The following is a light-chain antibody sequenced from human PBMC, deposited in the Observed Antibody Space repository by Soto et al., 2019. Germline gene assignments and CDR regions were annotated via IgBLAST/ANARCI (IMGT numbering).Light chain of an antibody. V-gene: IGKV3-15*01. J-gene: IGKJ2*01. CDR3: QQYNNWPPMYT. CDR2: GAS. CDR1: QSVSSN. Sequence: EIVMTQSPATLSVSPGERATLSCRASQSVSSNLAWYQQKPGQAPRLLIYGASTRATGIPARFSGSGSGTEFTLTISSLQSEVFAVYYCQQYNNWPPMYTVGQGTKVDIK.